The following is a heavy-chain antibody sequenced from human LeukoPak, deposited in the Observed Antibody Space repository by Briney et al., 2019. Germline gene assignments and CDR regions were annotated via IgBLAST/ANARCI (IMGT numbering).Heavy chain of an antibody. Sequence: GGSLRLSCAASGFIFSNAWMSWVRQGPGKGLEWVGSVRIKTDGATTEFASPVKGRFTISRDDSQNTVFLHMNSLKTEETAVYYCTTATHHWGQGTLVTVSS. CDR1: GFIFSNAW. J-gene: IGHJ4*02. CDR2: VRIKTDGATT. V-gene: IGHV3-15*01. CDR3: TTATHH.